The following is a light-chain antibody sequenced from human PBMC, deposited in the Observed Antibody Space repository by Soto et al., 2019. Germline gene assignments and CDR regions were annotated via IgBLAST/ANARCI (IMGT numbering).Light chain of an antibody. CDR1: HDIRSD. J-gene: IGKJ2*01. V-gene: IGKV1-6*01. CDR3: LQYYNYPYT. CDR2: AAS. Sequence: AIQMTQSPSSLSASVGDRVTITCRASHDIRSDLGWYQQKPGKARKLLIYAASSLQSGVPSRFSGSGSGTDFTLTISSLQPEDFAAYYCLQYYNYPYTFGQGTKLEIK.